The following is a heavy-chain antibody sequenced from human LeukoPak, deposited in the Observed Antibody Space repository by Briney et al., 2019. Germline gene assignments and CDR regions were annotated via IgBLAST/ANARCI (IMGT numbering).Heavy chain of an antibody. Sequence: GESLQISCQGSGYSFTSYWIGWVRPMPGKGLEWMGIIYPGDSDTRYSPSFQGQVTISADKSISTAYLPWSSLKTSDTAMYYCARLGIAASDYYYYMDVWGKGTTVTVSS. CDR3: ARLGIAASDYYYYMDV. V-gene: IGHV5-51*01. J-gene: IGHJ6*03. D-gene: IGHD6-13*01. CDR1: GYSFTSYW. CDR2: IYPGDSDT.